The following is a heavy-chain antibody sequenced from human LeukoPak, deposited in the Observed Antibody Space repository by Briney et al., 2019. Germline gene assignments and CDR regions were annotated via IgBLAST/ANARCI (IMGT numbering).Heavy chain of an antibody. CDR1: GFTFSTYT. CDR3: ARNFDI. J-gene: IGHJ3*02. CDR2: ISSDSSTI. Sequence: PGGSLRLSCAASGFTFSTYTMNWVRQAPGKGLEWVSYISSDSSTIYYADSVKGRFTISRDNAKNSLYLQMNSLGAEDTAVYYCARNFDIWGQGTMVTVSS. V-gene: IGHV3-48*01.